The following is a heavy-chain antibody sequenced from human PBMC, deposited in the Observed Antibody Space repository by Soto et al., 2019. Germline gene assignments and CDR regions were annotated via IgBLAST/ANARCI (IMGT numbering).Heavy chain of an antibody. CDR3: ARSRLLWFGELAHDAFDI. V-gene: IGHV2-70*04. CDR2: IDWDDDK. D-gene: IGHD3-10*01. J-gene: IGHJ3*02. CDR1: GFSLSTSGMR. Sequence: ESGPTLVNPTQTLTLTCTFSGFSLSTSGMRVSWIRQPPGKALEWLARIDWDDDKFYSTSLKTRLTISKDTSKNQVVLTMTNMDPVYTATYYCARSRLLWFGELAHDAFDIWGQGTMVTVSS.